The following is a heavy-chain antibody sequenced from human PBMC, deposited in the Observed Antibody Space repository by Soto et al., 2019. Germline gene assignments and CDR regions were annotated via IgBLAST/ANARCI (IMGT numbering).Heavy chain of an antibody. CDR2: ISGSGGST. J-gene: IGHJ1*01. CDR3: ARDPDSSGWYYFPH. V-gene: IGHV3-23*01. D-gene: IGHD6-19*01. Sequence: EVQLLESGGGLVQPGGSLRLSCAASGFTFSSYAMNWVRQAPGKVLEWVSAISGSGGSTYYADSVKGRFTISRDNSKNTLYLQMNSLRAEDTAVYFCARDPDSSGWYYFPHWGQGTLVTVSS. CDR1: GFTFSSYA.